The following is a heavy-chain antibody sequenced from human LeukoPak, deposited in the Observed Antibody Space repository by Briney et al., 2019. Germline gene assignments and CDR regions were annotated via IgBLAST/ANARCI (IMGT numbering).Heavy chain of an antibody. CDR3: ARDSSGAPGWFGEKYYYYYMDV. CDR1: GYTFTGYY. J-gene: IGHJ6*03. V-gene: IGHV1-2*02. CDR2: INPNSGGT. Sequence: ASVKVSCKASGYTFTGYYMHWVRQAPGQGLEWMGWINPNSGGTNYAQKFQGRVTMTRDTSISTACMELSRLRSDDTAVYYCARDSSGAPGWFGEKYYYYYMDVWGKGTTVTVSS. D-gene: IGHD3-10*01.